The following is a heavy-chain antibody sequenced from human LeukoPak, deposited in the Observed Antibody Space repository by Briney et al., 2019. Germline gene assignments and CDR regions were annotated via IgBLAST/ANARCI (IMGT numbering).Heavy chain of an antibody. D-gene: IGHD2-2*01. CDR2: ISWNSGSI. J-gene: IGHJ4*02. CDR1: GFTFDDYA. CDR3: AKGSCSSTSCYVEFVY. V-gene: IGHV3-9*03. Sequence: GGSLRLSCAPSGFTFDDYAMHWVRQAPGKGLKWVSGISWNSGSIGYADSVKGRFTISRDNAKNSLYLQMNSLRAEDMALYYCAKGSCSSTSCYVEFVYWGQGTLVTVSS.